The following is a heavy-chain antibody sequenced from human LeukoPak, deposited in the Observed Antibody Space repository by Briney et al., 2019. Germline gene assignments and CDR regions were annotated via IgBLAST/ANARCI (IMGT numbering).Heavy chain of an antibody. CDR2: INPNSGDT. CDR3: ARDYCSSTSCLFVY. CDR1: GYTFTGYH. D-gene: IGHD2-2*01. Sequence: ASVTLSFTASGYTFTGYHMHWVRQAPGQGLEWMGRINPNSGDTNYAQKFQGRVTMTRDTSISTAYMELSRLRSDDTAVYYCARDYCSSTSCLFVYWGQGTLVTVSS. V-gene: IGHV1-2*06. J-gene: IGHJ4*02.